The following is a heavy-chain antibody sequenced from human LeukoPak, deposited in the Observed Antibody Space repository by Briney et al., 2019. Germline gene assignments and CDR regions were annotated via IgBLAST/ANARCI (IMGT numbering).Heavy chain of an antibody. V-gene: IGHV3-7*01. J-gene: IGHJ4*02. CDR2: IKQDGSEK. D-gene: IGHD3-16*01. Sequence: GGSLRLSCAASGFTFSSYWMSWIRQAPGKGLEWVANIKQDGSEKYYVDSEKGRFTISRDNAKNSLYLQMNSLRAEDTAVYYCATTGPPDYDFDYWGQGTLVTASS. CDR1: GFTFSSYW. CDR3: ATTGPPDYDFDY.